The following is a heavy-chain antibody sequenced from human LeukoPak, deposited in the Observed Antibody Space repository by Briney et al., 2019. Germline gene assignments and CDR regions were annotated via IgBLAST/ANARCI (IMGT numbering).Heavy chain of an antibody. D-gene: IGHD2-15*01. J-gene: IGHJ5*02. CDR1: GGSFSGYY. CDR3: ARGVDIVVVVARGLNWFDP. Sequence: SETLSLTCAVYGGSFSGYYWSWIRQPPGKGLEWIGEINHSGSTNYNPSLKSRVTISVDTSKNQFSLKLSSVAAADTAVYYCARGVDIVVVVARGLNWFDPWGQGNLVTVSS. V-gene: IGHV4-34*01. CDR2: INHSGST.